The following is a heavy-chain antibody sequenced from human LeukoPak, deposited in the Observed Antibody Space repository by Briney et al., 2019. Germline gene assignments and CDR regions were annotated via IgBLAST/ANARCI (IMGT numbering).Heavy chain of an antibody. D-gene: IGHD3-22*01. CDR3: AKDYSDSSGYLDY. CDR2: ISYDGSNK. CDR1: GFTFGNYG. J-gene: IGHJ4*02. V-gene: IGHV3-30*18. Sequence: PGGSLRLSCAASGFTFGNYGMHWVRQAPGKGLEWVAVISYDGSNKYYADSVKGRFTLSRDNSKNTLYLQLNSLRAEDTAVYYCAKDYSDSSGYLDYWGQGTLVTVSS.